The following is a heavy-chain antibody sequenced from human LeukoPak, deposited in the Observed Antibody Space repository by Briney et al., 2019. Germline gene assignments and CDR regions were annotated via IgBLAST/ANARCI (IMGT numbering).Heavy chain of an antibody. CDR2: IYYSGSA. CDR3: ARGFGDWGLSWFDP. J-gene: IGHJ5*02. V-gene: IGHV4-59*01. CDR1: GGSISSYY. D-gene: IGHD3-10*01. Sequence: SETLSLTCTVSGGSISSYYWSWIRQPPGKGLEWIGYIYYSGSAKYNPSLKSRVTISVDTSKNQFSLKLTSVTAADTAVYYCARGFGDWGLSWFDPWGQGTLVTVSS.